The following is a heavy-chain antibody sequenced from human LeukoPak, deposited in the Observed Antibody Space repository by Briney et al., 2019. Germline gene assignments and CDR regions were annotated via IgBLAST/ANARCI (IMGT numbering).Heavy chain of an antibody. Sequence: GGSLRLSCAASGFTFSSYEMDWVRQAPGKGLEWVSYISSSGSTIYYADSVKGRFTISRDNAKNSLYLQMNSLRAEDTAVYYCARGEGYYYDSSGYYWGQGTLVTVSS. CDR1: GFTFSSYE. CDR3: ARGEGYYYDSSGYY. D-gene: IGHD3-22*01. J-gene: IGHJ4*02. V-gene: IGHV3-48*03. CDR2: ISSSGSTI.